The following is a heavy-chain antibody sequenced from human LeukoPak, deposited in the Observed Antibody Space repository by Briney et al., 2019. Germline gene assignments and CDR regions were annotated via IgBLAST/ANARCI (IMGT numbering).Heavy chain of an antibody. V-gene: IGHV1-18*01. CDR2: ISAYNGKT. J-gene: IGHJ4*02. Sequence: ASVKVSCKASGYTFTSYGISWVRQAPGQGLEWMGWISAYNGKTNYAQKLQGRVTMTTDTSTSTAYMELSSLRSEDTAVYYCARDRGTYYYDSSGYYSFDYWGQGTLVTVSS. CDR1: GYTFTSYG. CDR3: ARDRGTYYYDSSGYYSFDY. D-gene: IGHD3-22*01.